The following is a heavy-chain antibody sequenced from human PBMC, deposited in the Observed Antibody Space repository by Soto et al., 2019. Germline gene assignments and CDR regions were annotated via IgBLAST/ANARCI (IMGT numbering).Heavy chain of an antibody. J-gene: IGHJ4*02. CDR1: GFTFSGSA. CDR2: IRSKANSYAT. D-gene: IGHD6-13*01. V-gene: IGHV3-73*01. Sequence: EVQLVESGGGLVQPGGSLKLSCAACGFTFSGSAMHWVRQASGKGLEWVGRIRSKANSYATAYAASVKGRFTISRDDSKSTAYLQMNSLKTEDTAVYYCTRLMGIAAAGTGWGQGTLVTVSS. CDR3: TRLMGIAAAGTG.